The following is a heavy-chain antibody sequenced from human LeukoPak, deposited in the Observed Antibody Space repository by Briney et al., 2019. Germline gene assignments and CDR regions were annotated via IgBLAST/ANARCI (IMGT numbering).Heavy chain of an antibody. J-gene: IGHJ4*02. CDR3: AKRVPPADGYFDY. V-gene: IGHV3-30*02. CDR2: IRYDGSNK. D-gene: IGHD6-13*01. Sequence: PGGPLRLSCAASGFTFSSYGMHWVRQAPGKGLEWVAFIRYDGSNKYYADSVKGRFTISRDNSKNTLYLQMNSLRAEDTAVYYCAKRVPPADGYFDYWGQGTLVTVSS. CDR1: GFTFSSYG.